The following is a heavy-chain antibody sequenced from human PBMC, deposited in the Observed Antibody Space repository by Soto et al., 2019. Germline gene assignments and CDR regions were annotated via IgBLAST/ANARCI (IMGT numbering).Heavy chain of an antibody. CDR3: ARGRNPYGYYFDY. D-gene: IGHD4-17*01. V-gene: IGHV4-31*03. Sequence: LTCTVSGGSISSGGYYWSWIRQHPGKGLEWIGYIYYSGSTYYNPSLKSRVTISVDTSKNQFSLKLSSVTAADTAVYYCARGRNPYGYYFDYWGQGTLVTVSS. CDR2: IYYSGST. CDR1: GGSISSGGYY. J-gene: IGHJ4*02.